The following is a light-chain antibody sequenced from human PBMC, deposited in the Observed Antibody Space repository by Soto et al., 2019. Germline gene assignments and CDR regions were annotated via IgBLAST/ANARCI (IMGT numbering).Light chain of an antibody. CDR1: QSISSW. CDR3: QQYNSYPWT. V-gene: IGKV1-5*01. J-gene: IGKJ1*01. CDR2: DAS. Sequence: DIQMAQSPSTLSASVGDRVTITCRASQSISSWLAWYQQKPGKAPKLLIYDASSLESGVPSRFSGSGSGTEFTLTISSLQPDDFATYYCQQYNSYPWTFGQGTKVDI.